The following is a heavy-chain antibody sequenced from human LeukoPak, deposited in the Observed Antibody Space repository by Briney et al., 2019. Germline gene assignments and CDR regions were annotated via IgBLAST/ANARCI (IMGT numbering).Heavy chain of an antibody. J-gene: IGHJ3*02. CDR3: VRVGGASSILSAFDI. CDR2: IYYSETI. V-gene: IGHV4-59*01. D-gene: IGHD6-6*01. CDR1: GGSINSYY. Sequence: PSETLSLTCTVSGGSINSYYWSWIRQPPGKGLGWIGYIYYSETINYNPSLTSRVTISLDTSKNQVSLKLTSVTAADTAVYYCVRVGGASSILSAFDIWGQGAMVTVSS.